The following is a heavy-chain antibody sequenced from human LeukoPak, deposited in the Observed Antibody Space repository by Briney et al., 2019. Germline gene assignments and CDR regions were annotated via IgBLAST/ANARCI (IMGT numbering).Heavy chain of an antibody. J-gene: IGHJ4*02. CDR3: ARGYYDFWSGPAFDY. Sequence: GASVKVSCKVSGDSLSELSMHWVRHIPGKGLEWMGGFDSEAGKTGYAQNFKGRVTMTEDTSTDTAYMELSSLRSGDTAVYYCARGYYDFWSGPAFDYWGQGTLVTVSS. CDR1: GDSLSELS. D-gene: IGHD3-3*01. CDR2: FDSEAGKT. V-gene: IGHV1-24*01.